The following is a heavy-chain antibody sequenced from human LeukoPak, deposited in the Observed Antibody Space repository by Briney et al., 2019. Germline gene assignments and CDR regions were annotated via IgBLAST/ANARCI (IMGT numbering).Heavy chain of an antibody. J-gene: IGHJ4*02. D-gene: IGHD2-15*01. Sequence: ASVKVSCKTSGYTFTSYFIHWVRQAPGQGLEWMGLINRSGGSTNYAHQFQGRVTMTRDTSTSTVYMELSSLRSEDTAVFYCAREKYGSPVAAPDYWGQGTLVTVSS. CDR2: INRSGGST. CDR1: GYTFTSYF. CDR3: AREKYGSPVAAPDY. V-gene: IGHV1-46*01.